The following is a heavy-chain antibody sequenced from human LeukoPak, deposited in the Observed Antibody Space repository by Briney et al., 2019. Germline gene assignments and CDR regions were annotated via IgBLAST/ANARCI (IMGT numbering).Heavy chain of an antibody. V-gene: IGHV4-38-2*01. CDR1: GYSISSGYY. CDR2: IYHSGST. CDR3: ARRRVIAVAGSYFDY. J-gene: IGHJ4*02. D-gene: IGHD6-19*01. Sequence: PSETLSLTCAVSGYSISSGYYWGWIRQPPGKGLDWIGSIYHSGSTYYNPSLKSRVTISVDTSKNQFSLKLSSVTAADTAVYYCARRRVIAVAGSYFDYWGQGTLVTVSS.